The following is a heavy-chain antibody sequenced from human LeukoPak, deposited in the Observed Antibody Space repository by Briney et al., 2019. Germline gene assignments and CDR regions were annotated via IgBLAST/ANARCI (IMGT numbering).Heavy chain of an antibody. CDR1: GYSFTSYR. Sequence: GESLKISCKGSGYSFTSYRIGWVHQMPGKGLEWMGIIYPGDSDTRYSPSFQGQVTISADKSISTAYLQWSSLKASDTAMYYCARSAVGVRGWFDPWGQGTLVTVSS. V-gene: IGHV5-51*07. J-gene: IGHJ5*02. CDR2: IYPGDSDT. D-gene: IGHD1-26*01. CDR3: ARSAVGVRGWFDP.